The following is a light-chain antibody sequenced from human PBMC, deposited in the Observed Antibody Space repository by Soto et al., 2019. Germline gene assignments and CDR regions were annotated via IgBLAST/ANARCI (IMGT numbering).Light chain of an antibody. CDR2: EVT. Sequence: QPVLTQPASVSGSPGQSITISCTGTISDVGGYNYVSWYQQHPGKAPKLIIYEVTNRPSGVSNRFSGSKSGNTASLTISGLQAEDEADYYCSSYTSSTLSVLFGGGTKLTVL. J-gene: IGLJ2*01. CDR3: SSYTSSTLSVL. CDR1: ISDVGGYNY. V-gene: IGLV2-14*01.